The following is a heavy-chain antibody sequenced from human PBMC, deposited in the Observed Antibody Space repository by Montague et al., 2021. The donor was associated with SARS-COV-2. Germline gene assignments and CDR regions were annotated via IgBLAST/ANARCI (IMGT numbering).Heavy chain of an antibody. CDR3: AGVKRGYYCGLGVSAHFDY. CDR1: GGSLSGYY. Sequence: SETLSLTCAVYGGSLSGYYWSWIRQPPGAGLERIAEISHSGSTSYNPSLNGRVTISVDTSKNQSSLKLSLVTAADTASYYCAGVKRGYYCGLGVSAHFDYWGQGTLVTVSS. D-gene: IGHD3-10*01. V-gene: IGHV4-34*01. J-gene: IGHJ4*02. CDR2: ISHSGST.